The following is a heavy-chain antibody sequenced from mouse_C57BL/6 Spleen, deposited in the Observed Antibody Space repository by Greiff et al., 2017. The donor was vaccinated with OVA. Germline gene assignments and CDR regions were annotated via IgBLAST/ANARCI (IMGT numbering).Heavy chain of an antibody. CDR3: ARDSYGSSYDY. CDR1: GYSITSGYY. D-gene: IGHD1-1*01. V-gene: IGHV3-6*01. CDR2: ISYDGSN. J-gene: IGHJ2*01. Sequence: EVQLQESGPGLVKPSQSLSLTCSVTGYSITSGYYWNWIRQFPGNKLEWMGYISYDGSNNYNPALKNRISITRDTSKNQFVLKLNSVTTEDTATYYCARDSYGSSYDYWGQGTTLTVSS.